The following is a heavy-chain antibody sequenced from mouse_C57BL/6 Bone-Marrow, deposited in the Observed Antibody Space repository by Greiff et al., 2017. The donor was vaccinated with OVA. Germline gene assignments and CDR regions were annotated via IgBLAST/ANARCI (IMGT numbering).Heavy chain of an antibody. CDR2: ISNGGGST. D-gene: IGHD3-2*02. V-gene: IGHV5-12*01. J-gene: IGHJ4*01. CDR3: ARHSSGFYAMDY. CDR1: GFTFSDYY. Sequence: EVMLVESGGGLVQPGGSLKLSCAASGFTFSDYYMYWVRQTPEKRLEWVAYISNGGGSTYYPDTVKGRFTISRDNAKNTLYLQMSRLKSEDTAMYYCARHSSGFYAMDYWGQGTSVTVSS.